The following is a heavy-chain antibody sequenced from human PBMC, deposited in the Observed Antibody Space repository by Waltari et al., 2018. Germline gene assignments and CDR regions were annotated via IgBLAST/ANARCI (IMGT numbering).Heavy chain of an antibody. D-gene: IGHD4-17*01. J-gene: IGHJ4*02. CDR2: ISAYNGNT. V-gene: IGHV1-18*01. CDR3: ARVHDYGGEFDY. Sequence: QAPGQGLEWMGWISAYNGNTNYAQKLQGRVTMTTDTSTSTAYMELRSLRSDDTAVYYGARVHDYGGEFDYWGQGTLVTVSS.